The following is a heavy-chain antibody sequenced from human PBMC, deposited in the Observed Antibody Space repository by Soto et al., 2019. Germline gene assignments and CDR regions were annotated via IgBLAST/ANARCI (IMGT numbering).Heavy chain of an antibody. D-gene: IGHD6-19*01. CDR3: ARFIISSGWYVFDY. V-gene: IGHV2-70*11. Sequence: VSGPTLVNPTQTLTLTCTFSGFSLSTSGMCVSWIRQPPGKALEWLARIDWDDNKYYSTSLKTRLTISKDTSKNQVVLTMTNMDPVDTATYYCARFIISSGWYVFDYWGQGTLVTVSS. J-gene: IGHJ4*02. CDR2: IDWDDNK. CDR1: GFSLSTSGMC.